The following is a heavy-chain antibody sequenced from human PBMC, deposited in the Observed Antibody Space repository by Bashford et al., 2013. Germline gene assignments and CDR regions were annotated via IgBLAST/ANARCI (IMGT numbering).Heavy chain of an antibody. CDR1: GGSISSGDSH. Sequence: SETLSLTCSVSGGSISSGDSHWSWIRQPPRKGLEWIGQIYYSGSTYYNPSLESRLTISSDMSKNQFSLRLSSVTAADTAVYYCATYLAGAGGLGSWGQGALVTVSS. J-gene: IGHJ5*02. D-gene: IGHD3-16*01. CDR3: ATYLAGAGGLGS. CDR2: IYYSGST. V-gene: IGHV4-30-4*01.